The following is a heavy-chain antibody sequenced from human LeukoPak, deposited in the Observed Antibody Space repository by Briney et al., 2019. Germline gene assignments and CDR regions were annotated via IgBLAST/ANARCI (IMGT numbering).Heavy chain of an antibody. D-gene: IGHD1-26*01. V-gene: IGHV3-7*01. CDR3: ALSSGNYAIPFDY. Sequence: GGSLRLSCAASGFTFSRYWMSWVRQAPGKGLEWVANTKQDGSEKYYLESVKGRFTISRDYAKNSLNLHMNSLRGEDTAVYYCALSSGNYAIPFDYWGQGTLVTVSS. CDR1: GFTFSRYW. CDR2: TKQDGSEK. J-gene: IGHJ4*02.